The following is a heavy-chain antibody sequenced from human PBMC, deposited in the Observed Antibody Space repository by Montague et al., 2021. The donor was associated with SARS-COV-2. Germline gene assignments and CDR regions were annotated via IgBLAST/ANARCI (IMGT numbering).Heavy chain of an antibody. CDR1: GGSISSSSYY. J-gene: IGHJ5*02. CDR3: ARQGDQLLLEYWFDP. V-gene: IGHV4-39*01. Sequence: SETLSLTCTVSGGSISSSSYYWGWIRQPPGKGLEWIGSIYYSGSTYYNPSLKSRVNISVDTSKNQFSLKLSSVTAADTAVYYCARQGDQLLLEYWFDPWGQGTLVTVSA. CDR2: IYYSGST. D-gene: IGHD2-2*01.